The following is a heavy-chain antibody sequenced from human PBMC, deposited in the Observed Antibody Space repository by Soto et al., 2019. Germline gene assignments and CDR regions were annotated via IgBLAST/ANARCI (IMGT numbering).Heavy chain of an antibody. V-gene: IGHV4-59*08. CDR2: IYYSGST. J-gene: IGHJ3*01. CDR1: GGSISSYY. Sequence: LSLTCTVSGGSISSYYWSWIRQPPGKGLEWIGYIYYSGSTNYNPSLRSRVSMTIDASKNRFSLNLSSVTASDTALYYCARHEYVSSSYDLLDVWGRGTMVTVSS. CDR3: ARHEYVSSSYDLLDV. D-gene: IGHD3-22*01.